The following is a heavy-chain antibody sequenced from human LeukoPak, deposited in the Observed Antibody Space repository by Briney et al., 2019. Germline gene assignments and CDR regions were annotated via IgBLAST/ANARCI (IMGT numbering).Heavy chain of an antibody. CDR3: ARGRYSAGDNWFDP. CDR2: IHDTGSR. J-gene: IGHJ5*02. V-gene: IGHV4-59*01. CDR1: GGSITSSY. Sequence: SGTLSLTCTVSGGSITSSYWSWIRQSPGKGLEWIGYIHDTGSRDYNPSLKSRVTMLIDTSKNQFSLKLSSVTAADTAVYYCARGRYSAGDNWFDPWGQGTLVTVSS. D-gene: IGHD3-9*01.